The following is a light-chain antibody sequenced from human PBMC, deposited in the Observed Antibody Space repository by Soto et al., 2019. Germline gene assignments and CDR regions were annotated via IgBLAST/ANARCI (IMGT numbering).Light chain of an antibody. CDR1: NIGTKS. Sequence: SYELTQAPSVSVAPGQTATISCGENNIGTKSVHWYQQRPGQAPVVVVYDNRDRPSGIPDRFSGSNSGNTATLTINRVEPGDEAAYYCQVWDSGSDHPGVFGGGTKVTVL. CDR3: QVWDSGSDHPGV. V-gene: IGLV3-21*02. CDR2: DNR. J-gene: IGLJ3*02.